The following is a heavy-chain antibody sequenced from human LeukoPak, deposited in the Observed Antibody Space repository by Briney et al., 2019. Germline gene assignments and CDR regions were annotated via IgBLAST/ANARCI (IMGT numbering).Heavy chain of an antibody. D-gene: IGHD3-10*01. Sequence: SETLSLTCTVSGGSISSYYWSWIRQPPGKGLEWIVYIYYSGSTNYNPSLKSRVTISVDTSKNQFSLKLSSVTVADTAVYYCARDFAYYYGSGSDLTYGMDVWGQGTTVTVSS. J-gene: IGHJ6*02. CDR1: GGSISSYY. CDR2: IYYSGST. CDR3: ARDFAYYYGSGSDLTYGMDV. V-gene: IGHV4-59*12.